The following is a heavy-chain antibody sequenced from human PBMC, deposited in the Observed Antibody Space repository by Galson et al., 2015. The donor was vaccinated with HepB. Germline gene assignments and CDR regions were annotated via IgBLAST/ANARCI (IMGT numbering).Heavy chain of an antibody. J-gene: IGHJ6*03. CDR2: INPNSGGT. D-gene: IGHD3-16*01. V-gene: IGHV1-2*04. Sequence: SVKVSCKASGYTFTGYYMHWVRQAPGQGLEWMGWINPNSGGTNYAQKFQGWVTMTRDTSISTAYMELSRLRSDDTAVYYCARGGREPARYYYYYMDVWGKGTTVTVSS. CDR3: ARGGREPARYYYYYMDV. CDR1: GYTFTGYY.